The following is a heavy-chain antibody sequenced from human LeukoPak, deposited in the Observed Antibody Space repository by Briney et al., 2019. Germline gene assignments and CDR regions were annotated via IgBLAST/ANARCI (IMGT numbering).Heavy chain of an antibody. D-gene: IGHD5-12*01. Sequence: GGSLRLSCAASGFTFSSYAMHRVRQAPGKGLEWVAVISYDGSNKYYADSVKGRFTISRDNSKNTLYLQMNSLRAEDTAVYYCARVRRGIRGYDGAVFDYWGQGTLVTVSS. J-gene: IGHJ4*02. CDR1: GFTFSSYA. CDR3: ARVRRGIRGYDGAVFDY. CDR2: ISYDGSNK. V-gene: IGHV3-30-3*01.